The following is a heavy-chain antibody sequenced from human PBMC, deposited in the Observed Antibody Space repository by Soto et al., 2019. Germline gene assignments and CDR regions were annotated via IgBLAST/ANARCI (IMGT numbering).Heavy chain of an antibody. CDR1: GYTFTSYG. CDR2: ISAYNGNT. J-gene: IGHJ6*02. D-gene: IGHD3-3*01. V-gene: IGHV1-18*01. CDR3: AIDQGIPTFGVYSMYSYGMDV. Sequence: ASVKVSCKASGYTFTSYGISWVRQAPGQGLEWMGWISAYNGNTNYAQKLQGRVTMTTDTSTSTAYMDLRSLRSDDTAVYYCAIDQGIPTFGVYSMYSYGMDVWGQGTTVTVSS.